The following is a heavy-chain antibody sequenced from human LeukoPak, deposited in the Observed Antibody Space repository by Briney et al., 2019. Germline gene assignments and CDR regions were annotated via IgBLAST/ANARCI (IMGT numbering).Heavy chain of an antibody. CDR3: ARDSLPRYFDWLLNM. Sequence: VASVKVSCKASGYTFTSYGISWVRQAPGQGLEWMGWISAYNGNTNYAQNLQGRVTMTTDTSTSTAYMEMRSLRSDDTAVYYCARDSLPRYFDWLLNMWGQGTLVSVSS. V-gene: IGHV1-18*01. D-gene: IGHD3-9*01. CDR1: GYTFTSYG. J-gene: IGHJ4*02. CDR2: ISAYNGNT.